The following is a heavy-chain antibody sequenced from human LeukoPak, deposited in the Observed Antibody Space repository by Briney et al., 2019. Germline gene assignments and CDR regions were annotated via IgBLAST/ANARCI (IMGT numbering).Heavy chain of an antibody. V-gene: IGHV3-48*02. Sequence: PGGSLRLSCAASGFIFSSYSMNWVRQAPGKGLEWVSYISTTGSTIYYADSVKGRFTISRDNAKYSLYLQMNSLRDEDTAVYYCARDRSSSGYYPFDYWGQGTLVTVSS. D-gene: IGHD3-22*01. J-gene: IGHJ4*02. CDR2: ISTTGSTI. CDR3: ARDRSSSGYYPFDY. CDR1: GFIFSSYS.